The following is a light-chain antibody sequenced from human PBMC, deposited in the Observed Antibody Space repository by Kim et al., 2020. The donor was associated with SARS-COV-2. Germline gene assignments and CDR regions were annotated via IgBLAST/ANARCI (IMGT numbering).Light chain of an antibody. CDR1: QSVSSY. V-gene: IGKV3-11*01. CDR3: QQRRNWPLS. Sequence: EIVLTQSPATLSLSPGERATLSCRASQSVSSYLAWYQQKPGQAPRLLIYDASNRATGIPARFSGSGSGTDFTLTISSLEPKDFAVYYCQQRRNWPLSFGQGTRLEIK. CDR2: DAS. J-gene: IGKJ5*01.